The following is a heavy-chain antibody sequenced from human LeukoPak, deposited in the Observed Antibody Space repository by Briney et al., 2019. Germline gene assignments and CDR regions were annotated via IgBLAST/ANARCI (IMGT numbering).Heavy chain of an antibody. CDR3: ATYRYCTNGVCYRFDY. CDR1: GFTFTNYF. Sequence: GGSLRLSCAASGFTFTNYFMTWVRQAPGRGLEWVANINEDGSEKNYVGSVKGRFTISRHNAKNSLYLQMNSLRAEDTAVYYCATYRYCTNGVCYRFDYWGQGTLVTVSS. D-gene: IGHD2-8*01. V-gene: IGHV3-7*01. J-gene: IGHJ4*02. CDR2: INEDGSEK.